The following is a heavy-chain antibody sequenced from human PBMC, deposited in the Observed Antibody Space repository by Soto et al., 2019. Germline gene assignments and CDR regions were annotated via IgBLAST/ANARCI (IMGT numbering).Heavy chain of an antibody. V-gene: IGHV1-18*01. Sequence: QVQLVQSGAEVKKPGASVKVSCKASGYTFTSYGISWVRQAPGQGLEWMGWISAYNGNTNYAQKLQGRVTMTTDTXTXXAYMELRSLRSDATAVYYCARQVGQGDGIAGASDYWGQGTLVTVSS. D-gene: IGHD6-19*01. CDR1: GYTFTSYG. J-gene: IGHJ4*02. CDR2: ISAYNGNT. CDR3: ARQVGQGDGIAGASDY.